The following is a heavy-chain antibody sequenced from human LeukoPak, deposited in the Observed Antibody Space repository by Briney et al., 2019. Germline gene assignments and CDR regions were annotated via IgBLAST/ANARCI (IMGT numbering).Heavy chain of an antibody. V-gene: IGHV4-59*01. CDR2: IYHSGSI. CDR1: GASISSYY. D-gene: IGHD3-22*01. Sequence: SETLSLTCTVSGASISSYYWSWIRQPPGKGLEWIGDIYHSGSIKYNPSLKSRVTMSVDTSKNQFSLKLSSVTAADTAIYYCARENPSGYYNRPIDYWGQGTLVTVSS. J-gene: IGHJ4*02. CDR3: ARENPSGYYNRPIDY.